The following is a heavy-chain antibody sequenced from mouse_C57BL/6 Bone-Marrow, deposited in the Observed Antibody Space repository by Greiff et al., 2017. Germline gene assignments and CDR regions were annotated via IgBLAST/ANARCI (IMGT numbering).Heavy chain of an antibody. J-gene: IGHJ4*01. D-gene: IGHD4-1*01. Sequence: QVQLKESGAELVKPGASVKLSCKASGYTFTEYTIHWVKQRSGQGLEWIGWFYPGSGSIKYNEKFKDKATLTADKSSSTVYMELSILTSEESAVYFCARHKERWSNWDENYAMDYWGQGTSVTVSS. CDR1: GYTFTEYT. CDR3: ARHKERWSNWDENYAMDY. V-gene: IGHV1-62-2*01. CDR2: FYPGSGSI.